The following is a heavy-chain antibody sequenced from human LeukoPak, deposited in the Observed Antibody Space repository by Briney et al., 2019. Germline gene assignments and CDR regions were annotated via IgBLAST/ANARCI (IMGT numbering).Heavy chain of an antibody. CDR2: ISAYNGNT. V-gene: IGHV1-18*01. Sequence: GASVKVSCKASGYTFTSYGITWVRQAPGQGLEWMGWISAYNGNTNYAQKLQGRVTMTTDTSTSTAYMELRSLTSDDTAVYYCARDPLRSTWSTYYNALDVWGQGTTVTVSS. J-gene: IGHJ6*02. CDR3: ARDPLRSTWSTYYNALDV. CDR1: GYTFTSYG. D-gene: IGHD6-13*01.